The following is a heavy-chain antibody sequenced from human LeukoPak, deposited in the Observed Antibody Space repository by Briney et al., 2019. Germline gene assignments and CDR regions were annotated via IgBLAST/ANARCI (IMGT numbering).Heavy chain of an antibody. V-gene: IGHV4-38-2*02. J-gene: IGHJ5*01. D-gene: IGHD3-22*01. CDR3: ARHGGGSGYVWFDS. CDR1: GYSISSGYY. Sequence: PSETLSLTCTVSGYSISSGYYWGWIRQPPGKGLEWIGTTYHSGSTSSNPSLKSRVTISLDTSKNQFSLKLSSVTAADTAVYYCARHGGGSGYVWFDSWGQGTLVTVSS. CDR2: TYHSGST.